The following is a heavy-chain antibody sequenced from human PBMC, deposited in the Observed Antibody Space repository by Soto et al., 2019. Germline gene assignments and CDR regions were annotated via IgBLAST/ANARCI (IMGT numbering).Heavy chain of an antibody. J-gene: IGHJ4*02. CDR3: AKDERGAAGPFFDY. CDR2: INPSGGST. D-gene: IGHD6-13*01. Sequence: GAPTKVSCKASGYTFTSQHMYWGRQAPGQGLEWMGIINPSGGSTSYAQKFQGRVTMTRDTSTSTVYMELSSLRSEDTAVYYCAKDERGAAGPFFDYWGQGTLVTVSS. CDR1: GYTFTSQH. V-gene: IGHV1-46*01.